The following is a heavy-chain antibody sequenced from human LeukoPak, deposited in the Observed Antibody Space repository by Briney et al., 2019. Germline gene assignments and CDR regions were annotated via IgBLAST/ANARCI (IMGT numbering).Heavy chain of an antibody. D-gene: IGHD6-13*01. Sequence: PGGSLRLSCAASGFTFSNYWMSWVRQAPGKGPEWVANIKQDGSEKYYVDSVKGRFTISRDNAKNSLYLQMNSLRAEDTALYYCAKDSSSSSWSGAFDIWGQGTMVTVSS. CDR2: IKQDGSEK. J-gene: IGHJ3*02. V-gene: IGHV3-7*03. CDR3: AKDSSSSSWSGAFDI. CDR1: GFTFSNYW.